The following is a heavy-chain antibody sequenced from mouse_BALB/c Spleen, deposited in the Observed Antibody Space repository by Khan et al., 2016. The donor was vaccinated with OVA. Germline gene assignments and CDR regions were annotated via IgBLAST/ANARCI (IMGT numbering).Heavy chain of an antibody. V-gene: IGHV5-6-5*01. J-gene: IGHJ3*01. Sequence: VQLKESGGGLVKPGGSLKFSCAASGFTFSNYAMSWVRQTPEKRLEWVASISSGGSTYYPDSVKGRFTISRDNARNILYLQMSSLMSEDTAMYYCASDYWFTYWGQGTLVTVSA. CDR1: GFTFSNYA. CDR2: ISSGGST. D-gene: IGHD2-13*01. CDR3: ASDYWFTY.